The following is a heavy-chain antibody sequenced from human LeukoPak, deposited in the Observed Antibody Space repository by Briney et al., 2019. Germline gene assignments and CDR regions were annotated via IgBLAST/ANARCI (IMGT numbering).Heavy chain of an antibody. V-gene: IGHV3-7*01. CDR1: GFTFSSYW. CDR3: VNDIWTPGSEYMDV. CDR2: IKQDGSEK. J-gene: IGHJ6*03. Sequence: GGSLRLSCAASGFTFSSYWMSWVRQAPGKGLEWVANIKQDGSEKYYVDSVKGRFTISRDNAKNSLYLQMNSLRAEDTAVYYCVNDIWTPGSEYMDVWGKGTTVTVSS. D-gene: IGHD3-9*01.